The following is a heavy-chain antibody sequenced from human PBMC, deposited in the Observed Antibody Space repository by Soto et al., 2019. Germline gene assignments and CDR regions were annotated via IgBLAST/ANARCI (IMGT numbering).Heavy chain of an antibody. D-gene: IGHD2-2*03. CDR1: GSSITNYQ. CDR2: VYYSGSA. J-gene: IGHJ4*02. CDR3: ARHAGGLGY. V-gene: IGHV4-59*08. Sequence: QVHLQESGPGLVKPSETLSLTCTISGSSITNYQWSWIRQPPGKGLEWIGHVYYSGSANYNPTLKSRVTISIDTSKSQFSLNLGSVTAADTAVYFCARHAGGLGYWGQGTLVTVSS.